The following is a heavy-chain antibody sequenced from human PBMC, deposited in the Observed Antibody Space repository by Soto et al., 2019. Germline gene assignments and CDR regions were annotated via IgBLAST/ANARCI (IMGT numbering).Heavy chain of an antibody. CDR2: IYYSGST. CDR1: GGSVSSGSYY. D-gene: IGHD4-17*01. Sequence: SETLSLTCTVSGGSVSSGSYYWSWIRQPPGKGLEWIGYIYYSGSTNYNPSLKSRVTISVDTSKNQFSLKLSSVTAADTAVYYCARDLDYGGNSEASDVWGHGTMVTVSS. J-gene: IGHJ3*01. CDR3: ARDLDYGGNSEASDV. V-gene: IGHV4-61*01.